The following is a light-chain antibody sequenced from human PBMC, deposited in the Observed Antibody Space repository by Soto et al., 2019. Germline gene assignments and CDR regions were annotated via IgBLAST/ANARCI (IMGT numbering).Light chain of an antibody. CDR3: QQYYNWPAYT. CDR1: QNVYINS. Sequence: EIVLTQSPRTLSLSPGESATLSCRASQNVYINSLAWFQQKPGQTPRLLIYGPSTRAAGVPDRFTGSGSGADFALTITSLEPEDFAMYYCQQYYNWPAYTFGQGTKLEI. CDR2: GPS. J-gene: IGKJ2*01. V-gene: IGKV3-20*01.